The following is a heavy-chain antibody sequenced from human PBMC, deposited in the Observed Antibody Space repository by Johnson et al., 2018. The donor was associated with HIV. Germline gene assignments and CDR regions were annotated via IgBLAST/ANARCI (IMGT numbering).Heavy chain of an antibody. CDR1: GFTFSSYA. Sequence: QVQLVESGGGVVQPGRYLRLSCAASGFTFSSYAMHWVRQAPGKGLEWVAVISYDGSNKYYADSVKGRFTISRDNSKNTLYLQMNSLRAEDTALYYCASQRWKQGDAFDIWGQGTMVTVSS. V-gene: IGHV3-30-3*01. J-gene: IGHJ3*02. CDR3: ASQRWKQGDAFDI. D-gene: IGHD4-23*01. CDR2: ISYDGSNK.